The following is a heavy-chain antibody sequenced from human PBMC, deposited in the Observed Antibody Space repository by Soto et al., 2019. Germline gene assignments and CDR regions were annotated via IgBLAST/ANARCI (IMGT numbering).Heavy chain of an antibody. CDR1: GFTFSSYA. CDR3: VRGRVGTGAFDI. V-gene: IGHV3-23*04. CDR2: TNGDGTKT. D-gene: IGHD1-1*01. Sequence: EVQLVESGGGLQQPGGSLRLSCSASGFTFSSYAMSWVRRTPGEGLGWVSATNGDGTKTYVAESVKGRFTISRDNSMNTLFLEMHRLRVVDTAVYHCVRGRVGTGAFDIWGQGTLVTVSS. J-gene: IGHJ3*02.